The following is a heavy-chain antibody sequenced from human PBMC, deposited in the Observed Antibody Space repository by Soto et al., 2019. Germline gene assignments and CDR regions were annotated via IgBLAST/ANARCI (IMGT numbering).Heavy chain of an antibody. D-gene: IGHD3-9*01. CDR2: IKSKTDGGTT. V-gene: IGHV3-15*07. CDR1: GFTFSNAW. J-gene: IGHJ4*02. CDR3: TTSILTGYFRWSIFDY. Sequence: PGGSLRLSCAASGFTFSNAWMNWVRHAPGKGLEWVARIKSKTDGGTTDYAAPVKGRFTISRDDSKNTLFLQMNSLKTEDTAVYYCTTSILTGYFRWSIFDYWGQGNLVTVSS.